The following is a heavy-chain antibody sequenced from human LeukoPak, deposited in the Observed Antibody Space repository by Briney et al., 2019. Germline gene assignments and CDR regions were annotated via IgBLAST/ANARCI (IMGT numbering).Heavy chain of an antibody. J-gene: IGHJ4*02. Sequence: PSETLSLTCTVSGGSISGYYWSWIRQPPGKGLEWIGHIYYSGSTNYNPSLRSRVTISIDTSKNQFSLKLSFVTAADTAVYYCASRIVRGSSSSFDSWGQGTLVTVSS. CDR3: ASRIVRGSSSSFDS. CDR1: GGSISGYY. D-gene: IGHD6-6*01. V-gene: IGHV4-59*01. CDR2: IYYSGST.